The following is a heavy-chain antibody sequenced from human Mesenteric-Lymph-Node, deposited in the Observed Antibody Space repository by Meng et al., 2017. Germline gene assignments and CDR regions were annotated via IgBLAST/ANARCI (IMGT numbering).Heavy chain of an antibody. D-gene: IGHD6-19*01. CDR3: ANDMGVAGTSRYGMDV. Sequence: GESLKISCAASGLTFDDYAMHWVRQAPGKGLEWVSLISWDGGSTYYADSVKGRFTISRDNSKNSLYLQMNSLRAEDTALYYCANDMGVAGTSRYGMDVWGQGTTVTVSS. J-gene: IGHJ6*02. CDR2: ISWDGGST. CDR1: GLTFDDYA. V-gene: IGHV3-43D*03.